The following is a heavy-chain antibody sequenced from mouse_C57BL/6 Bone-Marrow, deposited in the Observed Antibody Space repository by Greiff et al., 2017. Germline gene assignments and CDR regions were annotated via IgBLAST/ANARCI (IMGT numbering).Heavy chain of an antibody. D-gene: IGHD2-5*01. V-gene: IGHV6-3*01. J-gene: IGHJ1*03. CDR1: GFTFSNYW. Sequence: EVKVEESGGGLVQPGGSMKLSCVASGFTFSNYWMNWVRQSPEKGLEWVAQIRLKSDNYATHYAESVKGRFTISRDDSKSSVYLQMNNLRAEDTGIYYCTYYSNYYWYFDVWGTGTTVTVSS. CDR3: TYYSNYYWYFDV. CDR2: IRLKSDNYAT.